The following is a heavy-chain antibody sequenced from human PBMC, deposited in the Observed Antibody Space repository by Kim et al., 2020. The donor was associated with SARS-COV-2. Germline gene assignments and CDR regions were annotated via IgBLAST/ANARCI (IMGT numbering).Heavy chain of an antibody. CDR2: ISSSSSYI. CDR1: GFTFSSYS. CDR3: ASQAYHGSGSYFGEIAFDI. Sequence: GGSLRLSCAASGFTFSSYSMNWVRQAPGKGLEWVSSISSSSSYIYYADSVKGRFTISRDNAKNSLYLQMNSLRAEDTAVYYCASQAYHGSGSYFGEIAFDIWGQGTMVTVSS. J-gene: IGHJ3*02. D-gene: IGHD3-10*01. V-gene: IGHV3-21*01.